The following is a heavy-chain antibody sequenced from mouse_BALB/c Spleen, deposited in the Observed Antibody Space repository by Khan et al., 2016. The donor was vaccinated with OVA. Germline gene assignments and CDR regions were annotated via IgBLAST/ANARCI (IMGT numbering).Heavy chain of an antibody. D-gene: IGHD1-1*01. V-gene: IGHV3-2*02. CDR2: ISYSGST. CDR1: GYSITSNYA. Sequence: EVQLQESGPGLVKPSQSLSLTCTVSGYSITSNYAWNWIRQFPGNKLEWMGYISYSGSTNYNPSLKSRISITRDTSKNQFLLQLNSVTTDDTATCHCARGNYYGYAMDYWGQGTSITVSS. J-gene: IGHJ4*01. CDR3: ARGNYYGYAMDY.